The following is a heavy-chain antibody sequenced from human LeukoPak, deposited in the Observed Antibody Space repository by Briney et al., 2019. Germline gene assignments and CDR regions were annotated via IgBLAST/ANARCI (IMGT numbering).Heavy chain of an antibody. D-gene: IGHD3-16*01. Sequence: SETLSLTCTVSGGSISSYYWSWIRQPPGKGLEWIGYIYYSGSESTNYNPSLKSRVTISVDTSKNQFSLKLSSVTAADTAVYYCARLGLPFDYWGQGTLVTVSS. CDR3: ARLGLPFDY. V-gene: IGHV4-59*12. CDR2: IYYSGSEST. CDR1: GGSISSYY. J-gene: IGHJ4*02.